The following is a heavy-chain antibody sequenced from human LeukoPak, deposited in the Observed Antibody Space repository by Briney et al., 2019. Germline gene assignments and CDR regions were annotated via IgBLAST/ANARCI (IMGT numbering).Heavy chain of an antibody. CDR2: IYYSGST. CDR1: GDSVSSSSYY. CDR3: ARLTPVAGTWYAFDH. J-gene: IGHJ4*02. Sequence: SETLSLTCTVSGDSVSSSSYYWGWIRQPPGEGLEWIATIYYSGSTYFNPSLKSRVTISVDTSKNQFSLKLSSVTAADTAVYYCARLTPVAGTWYAFDHWGQGTLVTVSS. D-gene: IGHD6-19*01. V-gene: IGHV4-39*01.